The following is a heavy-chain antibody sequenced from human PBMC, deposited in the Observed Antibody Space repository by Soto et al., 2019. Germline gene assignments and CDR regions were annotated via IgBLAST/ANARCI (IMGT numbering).Heavy chain of an antibody. V-gene: IGHV1-8*01. D-gene: IGHD2-15*01. CDR1: GYTFTSYD. J-gene: IGHJ6*02. Sequence: GASVKVSCKASGYTFTSYDINWVRQATGQGLEWMGWMNPNSGNTDYAQKFQGRVTMTRNTSISTAYLELSSLRSEDTAVYYCARDYSGGYGMDVWGQGTTVTVSS. CDR2: MNPNSGNT. CDR3: ARDYSGGYGMDV.